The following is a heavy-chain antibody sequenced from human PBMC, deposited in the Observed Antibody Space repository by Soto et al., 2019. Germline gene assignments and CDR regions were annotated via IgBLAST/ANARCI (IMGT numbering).Heavy chain of an antibody. J-gene: IGHJ4*02. CDR2: ISGSGGST. CDR1: GFTFSSYA. Sequence: EVQLLESGGGLVQPGGSLRLSCAASGFTFSSYAMSWVRQAPGKGLEWVSAISGSGGSTYYADSVKGRFTISRDNSKNTLYLQMNSLRAEDTAVYYCAKDPTMIVVVKRYPINWGQGTVVTVSS. D-gene: IGHD3-22*01. V-gene: IGHV3-23*01. CDR3: AKDPTMIVVVKRYPIN.